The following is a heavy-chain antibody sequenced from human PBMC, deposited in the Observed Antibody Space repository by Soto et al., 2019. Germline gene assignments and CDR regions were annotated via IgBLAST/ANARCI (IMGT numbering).Heavy chain of an antibody. D-gene: IGHD2-15*01. J-gene: IGHJ6*02. CDR3: AKDIGCSGGSCYYYYYGMDV. CDR2: ISWNSGSI. CDR1: GFTFDDYA. Sequence: SLRLSCAASGFTFDDYAMHWVRQAPGKGLEWVSGISWNSGSIGYADSVKGRFTISRDNAKNSLYLQMNSLRAEDTALYYCAKDIGCSGGSCYYYYYGMDVWGQGTTVTVSS. V-gene: IGHV3-9*01.